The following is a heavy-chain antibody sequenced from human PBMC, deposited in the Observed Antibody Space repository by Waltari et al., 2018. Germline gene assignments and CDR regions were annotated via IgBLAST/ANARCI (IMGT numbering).Heavy chain of an antibody. V-gene: IGHV1-8*03. J-gene: IGHJ3*02. CDR2: MNPNSGNT. Sequence: QVQLVQSGADVKKPGASVKVSCKASGYTFTSYDINWVRQATGQGLEWMGWMNPNSGNTGYAQKFQGRVTITRNTSISTAYMELSSLRSEDTAVYYCASRMVQGPYRAAFDIWGQGTMVTVSS. CDR1: GYTFTSYD. CDR3: ASRMVQGPYRAAFDI. D-gene: IGHD3-10*01.